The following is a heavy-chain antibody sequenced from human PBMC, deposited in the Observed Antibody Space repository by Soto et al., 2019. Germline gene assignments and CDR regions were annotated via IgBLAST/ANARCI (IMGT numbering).Heavy chain of an antibody. D-gene: IGHD3-16*01. CDR1: XXXXXXXX. CDR3: ATYTGESYYYYYGMDV. CDR2: FYSGGNT. J-gene: IGHJ6*02. V-gene: IGHV3-53*01. Sequence: GGSLXLSXXXSXXXXXXXXXXXXXQAPGXGLEWVXVFYSGGNTYYAASVKGRFTISRDNSKNTLYLQMNSLRAEDTAVYYCATYTGESYYYYYGMDVWGQGTTVTVSS.